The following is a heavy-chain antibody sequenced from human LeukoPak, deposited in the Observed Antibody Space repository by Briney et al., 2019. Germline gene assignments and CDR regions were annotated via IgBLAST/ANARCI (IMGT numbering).Heavy chain of an antibody. CDR3: ARAAMRILNFPSYYYYGMDV. D-gene: IGHD2-8*01. CDR2: ISSSGSTI. V-gene: IGHV3-48*03. Sequence: GGSLRLSCAASGFTFSSYEMNWVRQAPGKGLEWVSYISSSGSTIYYADSVKGRFTISRDNAKNSLYLQMNSLRAEDTAVYYCARAAMRILNFPSYYYYGMDVWGQGTTVTVSS. J-gene: IGHJ6*02. CDR1: GFTFSSYE.